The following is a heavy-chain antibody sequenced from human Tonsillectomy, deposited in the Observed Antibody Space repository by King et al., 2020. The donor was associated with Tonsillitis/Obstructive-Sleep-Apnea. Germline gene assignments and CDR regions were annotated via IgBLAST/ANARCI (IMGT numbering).Heavy chain of an antibody. V-gene: IGHV1-18*01. D-gene: IGHD3-22*01. CDR3: ARDSMSDYYDSSGYYTFNY. J-gene: IGHJ4*02. Sequence: VQLVESGAEVKKPGASVKVSCKASGYTFTTYGISWVRQAPGQGLEWMAWISAHNGNTNYAPKLQGRVTMTTDTSTSTAYMELRSLRSDDTAVYYCARDSMSDYYDSSGYYTFNYWGQGTLVTVSS. CDR2: ISAHNGNT. CDR1: GYTFTTYG.